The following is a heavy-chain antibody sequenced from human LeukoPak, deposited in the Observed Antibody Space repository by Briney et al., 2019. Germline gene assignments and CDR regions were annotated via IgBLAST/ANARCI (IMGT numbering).Heavy chain of an antibody. Sequence: ASVKVSCKASGYTFSNYGISWVRQAPGQGLEWMGWISAYNGNTNYAQKLQGRVTMTTDTSTSTAYMELRSLRSDDTAVYYCARRYCSSTSCYKNVYYFDYWGQGTLVTVSS. J-gene: IGHJ4*02. V-gene: IGHV1-18*01. CDR2: ISAYNGNT. D-gene: IGHD2-2*02. CDR3: ARRYCSSTSCYKNVYYFDY. CDR1: GYTFSNYG.